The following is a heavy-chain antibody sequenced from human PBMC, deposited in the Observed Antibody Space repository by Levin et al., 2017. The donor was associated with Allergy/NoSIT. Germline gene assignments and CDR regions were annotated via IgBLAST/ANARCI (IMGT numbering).Heavy chain of an antibody. J-gene: IGHJ4*02. D-gene: IGHD3-22*01. CDR3: ARTKYYYDSSGIWIEYYFDY. V-gene: IGHV3-30-3*01. CDR1: GFTFSSYA. Sequence: PGGSLRLSCAASGFTFSSYAMHWVRQAPGKGLEWVAVISYDGSNKYYADSVKGRFTISRDNSKNTLYLQMNSLRAEDTAVYYCARTKYYYDSSGIWIEYYFDYWGQGTLVTASS. CDR2: ISYDGSNK.